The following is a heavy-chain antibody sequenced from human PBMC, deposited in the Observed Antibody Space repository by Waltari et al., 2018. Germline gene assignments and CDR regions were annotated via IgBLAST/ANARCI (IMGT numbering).Heavy chain of an antibody. CDR1: GDSMGDSDL. D-gene: IGHD2-15*01. Sequence: QLQLEQLGPGLVKPSETLSLICAVSGDSMGDSDLWNWVRQFPGNGLEWIGQVHRSGRTNYNPSFASRVTVSVDTSTGHFSLKVTSATAADTAVYYCARDRGRGLYLDSWGQGILVTVSP. CDR2: VHRSGRT. CDR3: ARDRGRGLYLDS. J-gene: IGHJ4*02. V-gene: IGHV4-4*02.